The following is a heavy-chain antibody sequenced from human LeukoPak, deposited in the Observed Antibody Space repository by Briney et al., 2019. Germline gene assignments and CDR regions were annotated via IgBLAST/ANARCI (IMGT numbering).Heavy chain of an antibody. Sequence: PGGSLRLSCTTSGFTFSSYSMNWVRQAPGKGLEWVSYISSSSSTIYYADSVKGRFPISRDNAKNSLYLQMNSLRAEDTAVYYCARDGSQYSSGQRDAFDIWGQGTMVTVSS. D-gene: IGHD3-22*01. CDR2: ISSSSSTI. CDR3: ARDGSQYSSGQRDAFDI. V-gene: IGHV3-48*01. CDR1: GFTFSSYS. J-gene: IGHJ3*02.